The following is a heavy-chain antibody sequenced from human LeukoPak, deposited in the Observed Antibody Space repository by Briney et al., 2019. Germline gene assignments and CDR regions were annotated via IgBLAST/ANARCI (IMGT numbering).Heavy chain of an antibody. CDR3: VLGRFDY. Sequence: GGSLRLSCVASGFTFSNSWMHWVRQAPGKGLVWVSYISSSSSTIYYADSVKGRFTISRDNAKNSLYLQMNSLRAEDTAVYYCVLGRFDYWGQGTLVTVSS. CDR2: ISSSSSTI. D-gene: IGHD2-8*01. CDR1: GFTFSNSW. V-gene: IGHV3-48*04. J-gene: IGHJ4*02.